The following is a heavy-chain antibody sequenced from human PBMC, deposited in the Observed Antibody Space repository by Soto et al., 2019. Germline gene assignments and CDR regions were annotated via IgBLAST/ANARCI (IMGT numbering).Heavy chain of an antibody. CDR3: ARGDREDILVVVGARPGEYGIDI. CDR1: RFTFRSYP. D-gene: IGHD2-15*01. CDR2: IAYDGSNA. J-gene: IGHJ6*02. V-gene: IGHV3-30-3*01. Sequence: PGGSVRLSFVASRFTFRSYPLHWVRQAPGKGLECLAVIAYDGSNAFYRDSVKGRFTISRDNSKNTLYLHMNSLRSEDTGVYYCARGDREDILVVVGARPGEYGIDIWGQGTTVTVSS.